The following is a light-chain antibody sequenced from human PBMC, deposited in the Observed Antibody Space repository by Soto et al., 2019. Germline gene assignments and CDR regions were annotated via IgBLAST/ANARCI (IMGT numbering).Light chain of an antibody. J-gene: IGKJ1*01. CDR1: SSVSSY. V-gene: IGKV3-11*01. CDR2: DSS. CDR3: QQHSDWPWT. Sequence: EIVLTQSPGTLSLFPGERATLSCRASSSVSSYLAWYQQKPGQAPRLLIYDSSTSATGIPARFSGTGSGTDFTLIISSLQPEDFAFYYCQQHSDWPWTFGQGTRVEIE.